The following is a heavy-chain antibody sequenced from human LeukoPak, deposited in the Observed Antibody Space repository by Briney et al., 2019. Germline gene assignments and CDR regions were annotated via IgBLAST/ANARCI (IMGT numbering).Heavy chain of an antibody. CDR3: AGTTIFGAASA. Sequence: SETLSLTCTVSGVSISSYYWSWIRQPPGKGLEWVGYIFYSGSTTYNPSLKSRVTTSIDTSKKQFSLKLSSVTAADTAVYYCAGTTIFGAASAWGQGTLVTVSS. D-gene: IGHD3-3*01. CDR2: IFYSGST. CDR1: GVSISSYY. J-gene: IGHJ5*02. V-gene: IGHV4-59*01.